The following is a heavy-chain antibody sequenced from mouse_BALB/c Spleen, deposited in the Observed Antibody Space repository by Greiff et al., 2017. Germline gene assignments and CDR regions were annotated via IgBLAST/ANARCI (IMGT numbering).Heavy chain of an antibody. J-gene: IGHJ2*01. V-gene: IGHV3-2*02. CDR3: AREGTTVVGDY. CDR2: ISYSGST. CDR1: GYSITSDYA. D-gene: IGHD1-1*01. Sequence: EVKLMESGPGLVKPSQSLSLTCTVTGYSITSDYAWNWIRQFPGNKLEWMGYISYSGSTSYNPSLKSRISITRDTSKNQFFLQLNSVTTEDTATYYCAREGTTVVGDYWGQGTTLTVSS.